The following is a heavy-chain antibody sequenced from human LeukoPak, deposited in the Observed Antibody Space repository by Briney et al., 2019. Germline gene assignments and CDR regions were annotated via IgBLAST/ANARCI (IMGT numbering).Heavy chain of an antibody. CDR1: GGSISSGDYY. D-gene: IGHD2-2*01. V-gene: IGHV4-30-4*08. CDR3: ASLIVVVPAAIPRDAFDI. J-gene: IGHJ3*02. Sequence: PSQTLSLTCTVSGGSISSGDYYWSWIRQPPGKGLEWIGYIYYSGSTYYNPSLKSRVTISVDTSKNQFSLKLSSVTAADTAVYYCASLIVVVPAAIPRDAFDIWGQGTMVTVSS. CDR2: IYYSGST.